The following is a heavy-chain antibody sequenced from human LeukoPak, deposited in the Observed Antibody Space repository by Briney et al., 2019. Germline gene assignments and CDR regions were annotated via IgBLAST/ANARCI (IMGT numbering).Heavy chain of an antibody. J-gene: IGHJ4*02. D-gene: IGHD4-23*01. CDR1: GFSFTSYG. V-gene: IGHV3-33*01. CDR3: ARVSESGNSDC. Sequence: PGRSLRLSCAASGFSFTSYGMHWVRQAPGKGLEWVAVIWYDGTNKYYADSVKGRFTISRDTSNNMLYLQMNSLRAEDTAVYYCARVSESGNSDCWGQGTLVPVSS. CDR2: IWYDGTNK.